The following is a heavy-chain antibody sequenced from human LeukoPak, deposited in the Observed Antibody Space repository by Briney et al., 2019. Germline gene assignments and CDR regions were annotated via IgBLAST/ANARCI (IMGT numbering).Heavy chain of an antibody. Sequence: PGGSLRLSCVASGFTFSSYWMNWVRQAPGKGLGWVANIKQDGSEKYYVDSVKGRFTISRDNAKNSLYLQMNSLRAEDTAIYYCVGGSGYWGQGTLVTVSS. CDR1: GFTFSSYW. CDR3: VGGSGY. CDR2: IKQDGSEK. V-gene: IGHV3-7*01. J-gene: IGHJ4*02. D-gene: IGHD5-12*01.